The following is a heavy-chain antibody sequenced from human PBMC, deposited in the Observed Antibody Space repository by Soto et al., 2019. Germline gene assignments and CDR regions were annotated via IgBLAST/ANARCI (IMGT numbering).Heavy chain of an antibody. Sequence: GESLKISCKGSGYSFTSYWIGWVRQMPGKGLEWMGIIYPGDSDTRYSPSFQGQVTISADKSISTAYLQWSSLKASDTAMYYCARHRGESWFHPQDGMDVWGQGTTVTVSS. CDR1: GYSFTSYW. D-gene: IGHD3-10*01. J-gene: IGHJ6*02. CDR3: ARHRGESWFHPQDGMDV. CDR2: IYPGDSDT. V-gene: IGHV5-51*01.